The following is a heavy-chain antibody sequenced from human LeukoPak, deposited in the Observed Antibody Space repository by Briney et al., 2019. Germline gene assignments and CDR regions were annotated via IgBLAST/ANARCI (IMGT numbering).Heavy chain of an antibody. Sequence: ASVKVSCKASGGTFSSYAISWVRQAPGQGLEWMGGIIPIFGTANYAQKFQGRVTITADESTSTAYMELSSLRSEDTAVYYCARNRASVGYDGSGYYYLAVWGQGTLVTVSS. D-gene: IGHD3-22*01. CDR2: IIPIFGTA. CDR1: GGTFSSYA. J-gene: IGHJ4*02. V-gene: IGHV1-69*13. CDR3: ARNRASVGYDGSGYYYLAV.